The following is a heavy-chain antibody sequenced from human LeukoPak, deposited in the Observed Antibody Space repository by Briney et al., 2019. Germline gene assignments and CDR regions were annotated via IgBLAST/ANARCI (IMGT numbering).Heavy chain of an antibody. CDR3: AVQVRYCGGDCYLNYYYYYGMDA. CDR2: IVVGSGNT. J-gene: IGHJ6*02. D-gene: IGHD2-21*02. CDR1: GFTFTSSA. V-gene: IGHV1-58*02. Sequence: ASVKVSCKASGFTFTSSAMQWVRQARGQRLEWIGWIVVGSGNTNYAQKFQERVTITRDMSTSTAYMELSSLRSEDTAVYYCAVQVRYCGGDCYLNYYYYYGMDAWGQGTTVTVSS.